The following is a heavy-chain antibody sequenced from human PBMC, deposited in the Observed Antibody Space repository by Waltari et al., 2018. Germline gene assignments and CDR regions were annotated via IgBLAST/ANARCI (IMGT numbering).Heavy chain of an antibody. CDR1: CGSFSGYY. CDR2: INHSGST. J-gene: IGHJ5*02. CDR3: ASRSSMVRGVGNWFDP. V-gene: IGHV4-34*01. Sequence: QVQLQQWGAGLLKPSETLSLTCAVHCGSFSGYYWSWIRQPPGKGLEWIGEINHSGSTNYNPSLKSRVTISVDTSKNQFSLKLSSVTAADTAVYYCASRSSMVRGVGNWFDPWGQGTLVTVSS. D-gene: IGHD3-10*01.